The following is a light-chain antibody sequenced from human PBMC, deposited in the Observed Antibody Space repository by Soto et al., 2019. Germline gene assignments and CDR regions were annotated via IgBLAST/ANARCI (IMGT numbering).Light chain of an antibody. V-gene: IGKV1-5*01. Sequence: DIPMTQSPSTLSASVGDRVTITCRASQSISSWLAWYQQKPGKAPKLLIYDASSLESGVPSRFSGSGSGTEFTLTISSLQPDAFATYYCQQYNSYSTFGPGTTVDIK. J-gene: IGKJ3*01. CDR3: QQYNSYST. CDR2: DAS. CDR1: QSISSW.